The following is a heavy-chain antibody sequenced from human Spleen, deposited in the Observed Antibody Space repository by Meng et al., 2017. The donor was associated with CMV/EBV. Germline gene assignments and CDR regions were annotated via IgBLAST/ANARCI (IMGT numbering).Heavy chain of an antibody. CDR2: INPNSGGT. CDR3: ARPYCSSTSCYDFFDY. D-gene: IGHD2-2*01. CDR1: GDTFINNA. Sequence: ASVKVSCKASGDTFINNAISWVRQAPGQGLEWMGWINPNSGGTNSAQKFQGRVTMTRDTSISTAYMELSRLRSDDTAVYYCARPYCSSTSCYDFFDYWGQGTLVTVSS. V-gene: IGHV1-2*02. J-gene: IGHJ4*02.